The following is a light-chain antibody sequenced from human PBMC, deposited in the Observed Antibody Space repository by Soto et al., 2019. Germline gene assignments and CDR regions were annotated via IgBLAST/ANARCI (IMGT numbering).Light chain of an antibody. CDR2: AAS. J-gene: IGKJ1*01. CDR3: QQSYITPWT. Sequence: DIQMTQSPSSLSASVGDRVTITCRASQSISSYLNWYQQKPGKAPKLLIYAASRLQSGVPSRFSGSGSGTDFTLTISSLQPEDFATYYCQQSYITPWTFGQGTQVEIK. CDR1: QSISSY. V-gene: IGKV1-39*01.